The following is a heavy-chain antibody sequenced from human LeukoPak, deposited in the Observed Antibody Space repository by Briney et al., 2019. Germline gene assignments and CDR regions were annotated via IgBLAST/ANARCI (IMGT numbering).Heavy chain of an antibody. Sequence: SETLSLTCAVYGGSFSGYYWSWIRQPPGKGLEWIGEINHSGSTNYNPSLKSRVTISVDTSKNQFSLKLSSVTAADTAVYYCASRGRSSGSPLWSQGTLVTVSS. CDR1: GGSFSGYY. CDR3: ASRGRSSGSPL. J-gene: IGHJ4*02. D-gene: IGHD3-10*01. V-gene: IGHV4-34*01. CDR2: INHSGST.